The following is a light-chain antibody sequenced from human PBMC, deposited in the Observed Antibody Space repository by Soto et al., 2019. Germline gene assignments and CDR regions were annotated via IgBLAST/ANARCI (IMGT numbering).Light chain of an antibody. CDR1: SSDVGGYNY. Sequence: QAVVTQPASVSGSPGQSITISCTGTSSDVGGYNYVSWYQHHPGKAPKLMIYDVSNRPSGVSNRFSGSKSGNTASLAISGLQAEDEADYYCSSYTSSSHVVFGGGTKLTVL. CDR2: DVS. J-gene: IGLJ2*01. V-gene: IGLV2-14*03. CDR3: SSYTSSSHVV.